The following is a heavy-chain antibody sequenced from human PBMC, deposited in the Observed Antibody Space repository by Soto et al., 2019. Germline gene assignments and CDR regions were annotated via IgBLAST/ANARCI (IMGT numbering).Heavy chain of an antibody. D-gene: IGHD3-10*01. CDR3: ARTPGGLWFGDGYYYGMDV. Sequence: SETLPLTCTVSGGSISSSSYYWGWIRQPPGKGLEWIGSIYYSGSTYYNPSLKSRVTISVDTSKNQFSLKLSSVTAADTAVYYCARTPGGLWFGDGYYYGMDVWGQGTTVT. J-gene: IGHJ6*02. CDR1: GGSISSSSYY. V-gene: IGHV4-39*01. CDR2: IYYSGST.